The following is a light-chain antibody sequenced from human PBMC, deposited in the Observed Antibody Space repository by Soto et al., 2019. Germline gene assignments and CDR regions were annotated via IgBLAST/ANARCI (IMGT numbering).Light chain of an antibody. CDR2: GAS. Sequence: DIVMTQTPLSLSVTPGETTRLSCRASQSINSDVAWYQQKVGQXPXXLIYGASTRATGIPARFSGSGSGTEFTLTISSLQSEDFAVYYCQQYNNWWTFGQGTKVDIK. CDR3: QQYNNWWT. V-gene: IGKV3-15*01. CDR1: QSINSD. J-gene: IGKJ1*01.